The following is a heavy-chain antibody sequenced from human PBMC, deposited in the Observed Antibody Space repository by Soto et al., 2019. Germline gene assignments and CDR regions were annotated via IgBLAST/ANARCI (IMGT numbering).Heavy chain of an antibody. CDR1: GGSVSSGSYY. CDR3: ASGEGYCSGGSCYVDNWFDP. D-gene: IGHD2-15*01. Sequence: SETLSLTCTVSGGSVSSGSYYWSWIRQPPGKGLEWIGYIYYSGSTNYNPSLKSRVTISVDTSKNQFSLKLSSVTAADTAVYYCASGEGYCSGGSCYVDNWFDPWGQGTLVTVSS. J-gene: IGHJ5*02. CDR2: IYYSGST. V-gene: IGHV4-61*01.